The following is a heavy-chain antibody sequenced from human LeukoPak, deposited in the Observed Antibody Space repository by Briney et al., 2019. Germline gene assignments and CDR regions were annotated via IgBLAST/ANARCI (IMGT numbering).Heavy chain of an antibody. CDR1: GFSFNDAW. J-gene: IGHJ4*02. Sequence: GGSLRLSCAASGFSFNDAWMSWVRQAPGKGLEWVGRTKRKTDGGTTDYAAPVKGRFRISRDDSKTSLYLQMNNLQTEDTAVYYCTTDTRRVVVPKWGQGTLVTVSS. CDR2: TKRKTDGGTT. D-gene: IGHD2-15*01. CDR3: TTDTRRVVVPK. V-gene: IGHV3-15*01.